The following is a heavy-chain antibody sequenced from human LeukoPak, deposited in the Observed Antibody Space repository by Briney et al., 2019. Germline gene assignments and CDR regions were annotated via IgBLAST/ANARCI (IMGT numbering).Heavy chain of an antibody. CDR2: ISYDGSNK. CDR1: GFTFSSYA. Sequence: PGGSLRLSRAASGFTFSSYAMHWVRQALGKGLEWVAVISYDGSNKYYADSVKGRFTISRDNSKNTLYLQMNSLRAEDTAVYYCARDGTSSSNPFFDIWGQGTMVTVSS. CDR3: ARDGTSSSNPFFDI. J-gene: IGHJ3*02. V-gene: IGHV3-30-3*01. D-gene: IGHD6-13*01.